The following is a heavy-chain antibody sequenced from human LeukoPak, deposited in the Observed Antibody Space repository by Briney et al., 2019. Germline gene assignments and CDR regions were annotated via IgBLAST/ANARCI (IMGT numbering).Heavy chain of an antibody. Sequence: SVSVSCKASGYTFTGYYMHWVRQAPGQGLEWMGLINPNSGDTNYAQNFQGRVTMTRDTSISTAYMELSRLRSDDTAVYYCASVVATGGYWGQGTLVTVSS. D-gene: IGHD5-12*01. CDR2: INPNSGDT. J-gene: IGHJ4*02. CDR1: GYTFTGYY. CDR3: ASVVATGGY. V-gene: IGHV1-2*02.